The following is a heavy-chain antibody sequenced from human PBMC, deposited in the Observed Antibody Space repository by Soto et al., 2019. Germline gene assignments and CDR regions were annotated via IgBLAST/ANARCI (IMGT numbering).Heavy chain of an antibody. V-gene: IGHV1-18*04. Sequence: QVQLVQSGAEVKKPGASVKVSCKASGYDFSSYGISWVRQAPGQGLERMGWISASNGNRDYAQQFQSRVTMTSDTSRTTAYMELRSLRSDDTAVYYCVRDPQRNDYWGQGTLVNVSS. CDR3: VRDPQRNDY. J-gene: IGHJ4*02. CDR1: GYDFSSYG. CDR2: ISASNGNR.